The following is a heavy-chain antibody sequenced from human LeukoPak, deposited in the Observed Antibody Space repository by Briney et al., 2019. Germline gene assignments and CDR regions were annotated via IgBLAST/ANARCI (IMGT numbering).Heavy chain of an antibody. Sequence: PGGSLRLSCAASGFTFSSYWMSWVRQAPGKGLEWVANIKQDGSEKYYVDSVKGRFTISRDNAKNSLYLQMNSLRAEDTAVYYCARDWGDYDFWSGYYTGTRYFDYWGQGTLVTVSS. CDR3: ARDWGDYDFWSGYYTGTRYFDY. J-gene: IGHJ4*02. V-gene: IGHV3-7*01. D-gene: IGHD3-3*01. CDR2: IKQDGSEK. CDR1: GFTFSSYW.